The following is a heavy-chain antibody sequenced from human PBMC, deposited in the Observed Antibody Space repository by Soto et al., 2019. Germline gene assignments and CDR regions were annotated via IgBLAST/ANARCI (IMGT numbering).Heavy chain of an antibody. V-gene: IGHV1-46*01. Sequence: ASVKVSCKASGNSFTTYYMHWVRQAPGQGLEWMGIINPSGGRTTYAQKFQGRVTITADESTSTAYMELSSLRSEETAVYYCASSPALGVYDSSGYYFPPMFDYWGQGTLVTVSS. CDR3: ASSPALGVYDSSGYYFPPMFDY. D-gene: IGHD3-22*01. CDR1: GNSFTTYY. CDR2: INPSGGRT. J-gene: IGHJ4*02.